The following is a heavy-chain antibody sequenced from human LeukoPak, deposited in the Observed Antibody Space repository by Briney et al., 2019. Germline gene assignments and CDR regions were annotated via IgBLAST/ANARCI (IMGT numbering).Heavy chain of an antibody. J-gene: IGHJ4*02. CDR3: ARREARIFDY. V-gene: IGHV3-11*03. CDR1: GFTFSDYY. CDR2: ISSTSTYT. Sequence: GGSLRLSCAVSGFTFSDYYMSWVRQAPGKGLEWVSYISSTSTYTNYADSVKGRFTISRDNAKNSLYLQMNSLRAEDTAVYYCARREARIFDYWGQGALVTVSS. D-gene: IGHD1-26*01.